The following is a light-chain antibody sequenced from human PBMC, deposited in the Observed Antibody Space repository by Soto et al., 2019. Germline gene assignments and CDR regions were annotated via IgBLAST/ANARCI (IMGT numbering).Light chain of an antibody. J-gene: IGLJ2*01. CDR1: SSDVGHYDY. CDR2: DVN. CDR3: NSYSTSSTPLV. Sequence: QSALTQPASVSGSPGQSITISCTGTSSDVGHYDYVSWYQQHPGKAPRLMIYDVNNRSSGVSNRFSGSKSGNTASLTISGLQDDDEDDYYCNSYSTSSTPLVFGGGTKLTVL. V-gene: IGLV2-14*03.